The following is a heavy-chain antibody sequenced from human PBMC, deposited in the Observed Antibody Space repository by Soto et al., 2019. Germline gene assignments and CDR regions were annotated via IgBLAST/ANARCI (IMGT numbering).Heavy chain of an antibody. CDR3: AREPTFWLPKTNWFDP. CDR1: GDSVSSNSAA. CDR2: TYYRSKWYN. Sequence: SPTLSLTCAISGDSVSSNSAAWNWIRQSPSRGLEWLGRTYYRSKWYNDYAVSVKSRITINPDTSKNQFSLQLNSVTPEDTAVYYCAREPTFWLPKTNWFDPWGQGTLVTVSS. V-gene: IGHV6-1*01. J-gene: IGHJ5*02. D-gene: IGHD5-12*01.